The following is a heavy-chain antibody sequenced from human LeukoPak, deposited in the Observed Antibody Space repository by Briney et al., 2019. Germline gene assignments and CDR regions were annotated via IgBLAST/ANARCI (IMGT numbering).Heavy chain of an antibody. CDR1: GFTFNSYA. Sequence: GGSLRLSCAASGFTFNSYAMSWVRQAPGKGLEWVSTFGGSGGSTYHADSVKGRFTISRDNSKNTLYPQMNSLRAEDTAVYYCAKGSEPYYYYYYGMDVWGQGTTVTVSS. J-gene: IGHJ6*02. V-gene: IGHV3-23*01. CDR3: AKGSEPYYYYYYGMDV. CDR2: FGGSGGST.